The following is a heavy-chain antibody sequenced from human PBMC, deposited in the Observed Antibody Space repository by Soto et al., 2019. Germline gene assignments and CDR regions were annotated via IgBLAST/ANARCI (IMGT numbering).Heavy chain of an antibody. V-gene: IGHV3-53*01. Sequence: WGSLRLSCAASGFSVKSNYMSWVRQAPGKGLEWVSVIYSGGSTYYADSVKGRFTISRDNSKNTLYLQMNSLRAEDTAVYYCAGTNSIAAAALRHAFDIWGQGTMVTVSS. CDR3: AGTNSIAAAALRHAFDI. CDR1: GFSVKSNY. D-gene: IGHD6-13*01. CDR2: IYSGGST. J-gene: IGHJ3*02.